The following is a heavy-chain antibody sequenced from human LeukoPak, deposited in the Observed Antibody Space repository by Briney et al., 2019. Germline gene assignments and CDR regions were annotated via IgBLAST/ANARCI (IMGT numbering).Heavy chain of an antibody. J-gene: IGHJ5*01. Sequence: GGSLRLSCAASGFTFSNTWMSWVRQAPGKGLEWVGCIQSKTDGGTTDYAAPVKDRFTISRDDSKTTLYLQMNGLKTEDTGVYYCVNGGHYGDSWGQGTLVTVSS. CDR2: IQSKTDGGTT. CDR3: VNGGHYGDS. CDR1: GFTFSNTW. V-gene: IGHV3-15*01. D-gene: IGHD4-17*01.